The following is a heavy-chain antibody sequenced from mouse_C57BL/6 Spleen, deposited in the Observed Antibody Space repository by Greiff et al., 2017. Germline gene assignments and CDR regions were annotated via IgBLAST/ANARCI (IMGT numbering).Heavy chain of an antibody. Sequence: EVTLMESGGGLVKPGGSLKLSCAASGFTFSDYGMHWVRQAPEKGLEWVAYLSSGSSTIYYADTVKGRFTISRDNAKNTLFLQMTSLRSEDTAMYYCARGAPGFAYWGQGTLVTVSA. D-gene: IGHD3-1*01. CDR2: LSSGSSTI. CDR3: ARGAPGFAY. V-gene: IGHV5-17*01. CDR1: GFTFSDYG. J-gene: IGHJ3*01.